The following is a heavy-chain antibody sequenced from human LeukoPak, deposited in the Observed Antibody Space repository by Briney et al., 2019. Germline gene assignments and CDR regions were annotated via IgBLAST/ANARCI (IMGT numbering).Heavy chain of an antibody. CDR3: ASAIAAAGIIDY. CDR2: ISYDRSNK. V-gene: IGHV3-30-3*01. Sequence: GGSLRLSCAASGFTFSSYAMHWVRQAPGKGLEWVAVISYDRSNKYYADSVKGRFTISRDNSKNTLYLQMNSLRAEDTAVYYCASAIAAAGIIDYWGQGTLVTVSS. CDR1: GFTFSSYA. J-gene: IGHJ4*02. D-gene: IGHD6-13*01.